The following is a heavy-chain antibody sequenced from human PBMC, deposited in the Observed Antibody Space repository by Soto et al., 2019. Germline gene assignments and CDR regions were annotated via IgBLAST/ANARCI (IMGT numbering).Heavy chain of an antibody. Sequence: QLQLQESGPGLVKPSETLSLSCTVSGDSISTSSSYYWGWIRQPPGKGLEWIANMYYSGSTYYNPSLKSSVTISLETSKNQLSLTLNSVTASDTAVYYCARIKIVGILTYSRDVWGKGTTVTGSS. CDR3: ARIKIVGILTYSRDV. CDR1: GDSISTSSSYY. J-gene: IGHJ6*03. D-gene: IGHD3-3*01. V-gene: IGHV4-39*01. CDR2: MYYSGST.